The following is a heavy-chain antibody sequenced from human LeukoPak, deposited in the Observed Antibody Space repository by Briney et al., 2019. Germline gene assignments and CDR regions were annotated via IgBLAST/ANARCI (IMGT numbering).Heavy chain of an antibody. CDR3: AKGSYYDSSGSFYFDY. J-gene: IGHJ4*02. CDR2: INTDGSYS. CDR1: GFTFSYFW. V-gene: IGHV3-74*01. D-gene: IGHD3-22*01. Sequence: PGGSLRLSCAASGFTFSYFWMHWFRQTPGKGLVWVSCINTDGSYSSYADSVKGRFTISRDNVRNTLYLQMNSLRAEDSAVYYCAKGSYYDSSGSFYFDYWGQGTLVTVSS.